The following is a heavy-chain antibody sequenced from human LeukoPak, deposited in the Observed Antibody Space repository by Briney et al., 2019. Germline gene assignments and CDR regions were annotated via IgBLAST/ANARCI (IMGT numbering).Heavy chain of an antibody. CDR1: GFSFSSYA. J-gene: IGHJ4*02. Sequence: GGSLRLSCAASGFSFSSYAMSWVRQAPGKGLEWLSGISGNGASTYYADSVKGRFSISRDNSKNTLFLQVNSLRAEDTAVYYCAKDSASTTRTTQDFCGQGTLVTVSS. CDR2: ISGNGAST. CDR3: AKDSASTTRTTQDF. V-gene: IGHV3-23*01. D-gene: IGHD1-1*01.